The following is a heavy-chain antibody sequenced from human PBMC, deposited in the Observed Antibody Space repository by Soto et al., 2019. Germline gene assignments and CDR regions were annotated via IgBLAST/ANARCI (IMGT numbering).Heavy chain of an antibody. J-gene: IGHJ5*02. D-gene: IGHD3-3*01. CDR3: ARDRSRGWSGYLGWFDP. V-gene: IGHV1-69*01. CDR2: IIPIFGTA. Sequence: QVQLVQSGAEVKKPGSSVKVSCKASGGNFSSYAISWVRQSPGQGLEWMGGIIPIFGTANYAQKFQGRVTITADESTSTAYMELSSLRSEDTAVYYCARDRSRGWSGYLGWFDPWGQGTLVTVSS. CDR1: GGNFSSYA.